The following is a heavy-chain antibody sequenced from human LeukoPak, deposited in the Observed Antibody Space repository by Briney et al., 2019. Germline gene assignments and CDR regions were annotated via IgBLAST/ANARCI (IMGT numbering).Heavy chain of an antibody. CDR2: IYYSGST. CDR1: GFTFSSYS. D-gene: IGHD4-17*01. CDR3: ARWTGPEVTTSSDFDY. J-gene: IGHJ4*02. Sequence: LRLSCAASGFTFSSYSMNWIRQPPGKGLEWIGYIYYSGSTYYNPSLKSRVTISVDTSKNQFSLKLSSVTAADTAVYYCARWTGPEVTTSSDFDYWGQGTLVTVSS. V-gene: IGHV4-30-4*08.